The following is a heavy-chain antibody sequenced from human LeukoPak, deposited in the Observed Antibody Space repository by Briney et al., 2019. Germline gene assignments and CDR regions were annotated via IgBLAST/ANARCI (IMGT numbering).Heavy chain of an antibody. Sequence: ASVKVSCKASGYTFTGYYMHWVRQAPGQGLEWMGWINPNSGGTNYAQKFQGRVTMTRDTSISTAYMELSRLRSDDPAVYYCAREWLVAATIFDYWGQGTLVTVSS. D-gene: IGHD2-15*01. J-gene: IGHJ4*02. CDR2: INPNSGGT. CDR3: AREWLVAATIFDY. V-gene: IGHV1-2*02. CDR1: GYTFTGYY.